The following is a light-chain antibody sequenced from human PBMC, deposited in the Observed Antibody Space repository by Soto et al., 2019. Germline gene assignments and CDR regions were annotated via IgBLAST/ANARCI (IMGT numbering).Light chain of an antibody. J-gene: IGKJ1*01. CDR3: QQEYNLPPET. V-gene: IGKV3D-7*01. Sequence: PGERGTISGRASQSASSSYLTWCQQKPGQAPRLLIYGASTRATSIPARFSGRGSGTDFTLTISSLQPEDFAVYYCQQEYNLPPETFGQGTKVEIK. CDR1: QSASSSY. CDR2: GAS.